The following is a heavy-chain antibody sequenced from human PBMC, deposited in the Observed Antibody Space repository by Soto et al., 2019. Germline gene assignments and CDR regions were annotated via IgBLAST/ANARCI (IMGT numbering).Heavy chain of an antibody. CDR2: IYHSGST. V-gene: IGHV4-30-2*03. CDR1: GGSISSCGYS. Sequence: SETLSLTCAVSGGSISSCGYSWSWIRQPPGKGLEWIGYIYHSGSTYYNPSLKSRVTISVDTSKNQFSLKLSSVTAADTAVYYCARHVGGGNFLFDYWGQGTQVAVSS. J-gene: IGHJ4*02. D-gene: IGHD1-26*01. CDR3: ARHVGGGNFLFDY.